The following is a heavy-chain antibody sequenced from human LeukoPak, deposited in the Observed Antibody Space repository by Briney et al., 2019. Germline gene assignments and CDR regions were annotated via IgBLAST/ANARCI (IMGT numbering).Heavy chain of an antibody. CDR3: ARVWPSITMVVVVIPMGYFDY. V-gene: IGHV1-2*02. J-gene: IGHJ4*02. CDR2: INPNSGGT. CDR1: GYTFTGYY. Sequence: GASVKVSCKASGYTFTGYYMHWVRQAPGQGLEWMGWINPNSGGTNYAQKFQGRVTMTRDTSISTAYMELSRLRSDDTAVYYSARVWPSITMVVVVIPMGYFDYWGQGTLVTVSS. D-gene: IGHD3-22*01.